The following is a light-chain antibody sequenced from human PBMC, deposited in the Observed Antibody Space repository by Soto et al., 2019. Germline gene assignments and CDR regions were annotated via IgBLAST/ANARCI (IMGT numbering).Light chain of an antibody. CDR2: EVS. J-gene: IGLJ2*01. Sequence: QSVLTQPPSVSGSPGQSVTISCTGTSSDVGSSNRVSWYQQPPGTAPKLMIYEVSNRPSGVPDRFSGSKSGNTASLTISGLQAEDEADYYCSLYRSTRTVVFGGGTQLTVL. V-gene: IGLV2-18*01. CDR3: SLYRSTRTVV. CDR1: SSDVGSSNR.